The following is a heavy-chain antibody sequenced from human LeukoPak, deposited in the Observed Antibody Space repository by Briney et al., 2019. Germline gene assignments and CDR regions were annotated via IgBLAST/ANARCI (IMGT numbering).Heavy chain of an antibody. D-gene: IGHD6-19*01. CDR1: GFSLSTTGMC. J-gene: IGHJ4*02. CDR2: IDWDDDE. Sequence: SGPALVKPTQTLTLTCTFSGFSLSTTGMCVTWFRQPPGKALEWLARIDWDDDEYYSTSLKTRLTISKDTSKDQVVLTLTNMDPVDTATYYCTRISPWPKRTAVARDFWGQGTLVTVSS. V-gene: IGHV2-70*11. CDR3: TRISPWPKRTAVARDF.